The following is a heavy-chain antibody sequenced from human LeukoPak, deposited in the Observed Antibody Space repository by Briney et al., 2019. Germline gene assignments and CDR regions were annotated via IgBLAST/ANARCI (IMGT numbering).Heavy chain of an antibody. V-gene: IGHV3-23*01. J-gene: IGHJ4*02. CDR1: GFTFSSYA. CDR2: ISGSGGST. D-gene: IGHD4-23*01. Sequence: PGGSLRLSCAASGFTFSSYAMSWVRQAPGKGLEWVSAISGSGGSTYYADSVKGRFTISRDDSKNTLYLQMNSLRAEDTAVYYCAKRGSGNSGPFDYWGQGTLVTVSS. CDR3: AKRGSGNSGPFDY.